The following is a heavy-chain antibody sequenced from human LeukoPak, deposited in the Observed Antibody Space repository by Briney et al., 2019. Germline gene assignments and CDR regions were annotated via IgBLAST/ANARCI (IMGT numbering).Heavy chain of an antibody. CDR1: GYTFTSYD. V-gene: IGHV1-8*03. D-gene: IGHD6-19*01. J-gene: IGHJ3*02. Sequence: GASVKVPCKASGYTFTSYDINWVRQAPGQGLEWMGWMNPNSGNTGYAQKFQGRVTITRNTSISTAYMELSSLRSEDTAVYYCARLLDRVAGTPDAFDIWGQGTMVTVSS. CDR3: ARLLDRVAGTPDAFDI. CDR2: MNPNSGNT.